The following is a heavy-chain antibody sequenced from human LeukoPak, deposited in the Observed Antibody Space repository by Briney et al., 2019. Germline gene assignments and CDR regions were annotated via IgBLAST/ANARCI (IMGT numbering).Heavy chain of an antibody. CDR3: ARRAAVSGTGVWLDP. CDR2: IYYTGST. CDR1: GGSISSYY. V-gene: IGHV4-59*08. J-gene: IGHJ5*02. Sequence: SETLSLTCTVSGGSISSYYWSWIRQPPGKGLEWIGYIYYTGSTNYNPSLKSRVTISVDTSKNQFSLKLTSVTAADTAVYYCARRAAVSGTGVWLDPWGQGTLVTVSS. D-gene: IGHD6-19*01.